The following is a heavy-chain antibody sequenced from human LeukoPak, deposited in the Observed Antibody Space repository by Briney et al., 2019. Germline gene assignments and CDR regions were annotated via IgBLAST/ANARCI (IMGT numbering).Heavy chain of an antibody. D-gene: IGHD3-3*01. CDR1: GGSISSYY. V-gene: IGHV4-4*07. CDR3: ARDDFWSGYRAFDI. J-gene: IGHJ3*02. Sequence: SETLSLTCTVSGGSISSYYWNWLRQSAGKGLEWIGRIYTSGSTNYNPSLKSRVTMSVDTSKNQFSLKVSSVTAADTAVYYCARDDFWSGYRAFDIWGQGTRVTVSS. CDR2: IYTSGST.